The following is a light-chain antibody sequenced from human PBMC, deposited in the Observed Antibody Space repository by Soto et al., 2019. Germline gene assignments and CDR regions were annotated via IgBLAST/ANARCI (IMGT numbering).Light chain of an antibody. CDR3: QQYYSTPLT. CDR1: QSVLYSSNNKNY. Sequence: DIVMTQSPDSLAVSVGERATINCKSSQSVLYSSNNKNYLAWYQQKPGQPPKLLIYWASTRESGVPDRFSGSGSGTDFTLTISSLQAEDVAVYYCQQYYSTPLTCGGGTKGDIK. J-gene: IGKJ4*01. V-gene: IGKV4-1*01. CDR2: WAS.